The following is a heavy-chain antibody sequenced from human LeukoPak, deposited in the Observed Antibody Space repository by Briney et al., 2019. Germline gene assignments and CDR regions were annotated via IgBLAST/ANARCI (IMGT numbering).Heavy chain of an antibody. J-gene: IGHJ3*02. Sequence: ASVKLSCKASGYTFTSYGITWVRQAPGPGLERMGWISAYNGNTNYAQKLQGRVTMTTDTSTSTAYMELRSLRSDDTAVYYCARQAVAGTSAFDIWGQGTMVTVSS. CDR2: ISAYNGNT. V-gene: IGHV1-18*01. D-gene: IGHD6-19*01. CDR3: ARQAVAGTSAFDI. CDR1: GYTFTSYG.